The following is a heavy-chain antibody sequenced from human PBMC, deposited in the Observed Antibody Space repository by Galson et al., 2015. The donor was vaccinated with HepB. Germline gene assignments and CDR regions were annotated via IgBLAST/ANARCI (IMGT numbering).Heavy chain of an antibody. Sequence: SLRLSCAASGFAFSRYAMSWVRQAPGKGLEWVSAISGSDDSTYFADSGKGRFSIFRDNSKNTLYLQLNSLRAEDTAVYYWAAHTADGESTFDFWGQGPLVTVSS. CDR3: AAHTADGESTFDF. J-gene: IGHJ4*02. CDR2: ISGSDDST. D-gene: IGHD4-17*01. V-gene: IGHV3-23*01. CDR1: GFAFSRYA.